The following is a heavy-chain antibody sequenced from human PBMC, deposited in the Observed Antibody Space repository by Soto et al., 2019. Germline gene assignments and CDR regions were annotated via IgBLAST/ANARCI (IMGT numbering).Heavy chain of an antibody. J-gene: IGHJ3*02. D-gene: IGHD2-21*02. CDR2: IWHDGSKK. Sequence: QVQLVESGGGVVQPGRSLRLSCATSGFTYGHFGMHWARQAPGKGLEWVAVIWHDGSKKLYADSVKGRFTISRDDSKKTWDLKVTGLGGEDGAVYYWGRDAFGTAGQGGAFDTWGQGTVVIVSS. V-gene: IGHV3-33*01. CDR3: GRDAFGTAGQGGAFDT. CDR1: GFTYGHFG.